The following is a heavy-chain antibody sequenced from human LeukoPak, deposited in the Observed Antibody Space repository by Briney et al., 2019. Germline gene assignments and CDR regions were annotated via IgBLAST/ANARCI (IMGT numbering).Heavy chain of an antibody. CDR1: GYTFTSYG. D-gene: IGHD6-19*01. CDR3: ARDSYSSGWYAGDGFCY. CDR2: ISAYNGNT. J-gene: IGHJ4*02. Sequence: ASVKVSCKASGYTFTSYGISWVRQAPGQGLEWMGWISAYNGNTNYAQKLQGRVTMTTDTSTSTAYMELRSLRSDDTAVYYCARDSYSSGWYAGDGFCYWGQGTLVTVSS. V-gene: IGHV1-18*01.